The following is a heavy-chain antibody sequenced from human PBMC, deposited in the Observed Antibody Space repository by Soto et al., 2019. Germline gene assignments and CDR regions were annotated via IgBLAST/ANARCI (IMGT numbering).Heavy chain of an antibody. CDR1: GASMSSGGYY. D-gene: IGHD6-6*01. V-gene: IGHV4-31*03. Sequence: QVQLQESGPGLVKPSQTLSLTCTVSGASMSSGGYYWTWIRQSPGKGLEWIGYIYYSGSTYYNPSLERRVAMSLDTSRSQFSLTLHSVTAADTAIYYCARDRHNNFFDPWGQGTLVTVSS. CDR2: IYYSGST. CDR3: ARDRHNNFFDP. J-gene: IGHJ5*02.